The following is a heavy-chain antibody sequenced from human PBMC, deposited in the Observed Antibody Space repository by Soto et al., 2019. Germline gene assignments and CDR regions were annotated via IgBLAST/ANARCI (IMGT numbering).Heavy chain of an antibody. CDR1: GGSISRYY. D-gene: IGHD1-7*01. V-gene: IGHV4-59*08. CDR3: ARQTGTTDFDY. CDR2: IYYSGST. J-gene: IGHJ4*02. Sequence: PSETLSLTCTVSGGSISRYYWRWIRQPPGKGLEWIGYIYYSGSTNYNPSLKSRVTISVDTSKNQLSLKLSSVTAADTAVYYCARQTGTTDFDYWGQGTLVTVSS.